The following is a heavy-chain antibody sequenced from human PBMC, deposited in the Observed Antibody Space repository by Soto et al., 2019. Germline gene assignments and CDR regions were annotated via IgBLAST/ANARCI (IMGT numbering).Heavy chain of an antibody. V-gene: IGHV1-69*06. CDR1: GGTFSSYA. Sequence: SVKVSCKASGGTFSSYAISWVRQAPGQGLEWMGGIIPIFGTANYAQKFQGRVTITADKSTSTAYMELSSLRSEDTAVYYCAKDSLPGIAGAGDYYYGMDVWGQGTTVTVSS. CDR3: AKDSLPGIAGAGDYYYGMDV. CDR2: IIPIFGTA. J-gene: IGHJ6*02. D-gene: IGHD6-19*01.